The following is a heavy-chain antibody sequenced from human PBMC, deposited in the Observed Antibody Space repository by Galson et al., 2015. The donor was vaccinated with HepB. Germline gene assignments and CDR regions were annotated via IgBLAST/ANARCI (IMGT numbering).Heavy chain of an antibody. J-gene: IGHJ4*01. D-gene: IGHD3-3*01. V-gene: IGHV1-8*01. CDR3: ARGHYDCWSSYDEIPPGPDY. CDR2: MNHNSGNT. Sequence: SVKVSCKASGYTFTSYDLNWVRQATGQGLEWMGWMNHNSGNTGYAQRFQGRVTMTRNTSISTAYMELSSLRSEDTAVYYCARGHYDCWSSYDEIPPGPDYWGHGTLVTGSS. CDR1: GYTFTSYD.